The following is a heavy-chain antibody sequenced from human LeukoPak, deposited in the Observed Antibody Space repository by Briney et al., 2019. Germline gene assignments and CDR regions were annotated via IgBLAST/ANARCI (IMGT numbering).Heavy chain of an antibody. D-gene: IGHD2-2*01. CDR1: GGSISGYY. CDR2: IYYSGST. V-gene: IGHV4-59*01. J-gene: IGHJ6*02. CDR3: ARDIVVVPAATSYYYYGMDV. Sequence: SETLSLTCTVSGGSISGYYWSWVRQPPGKGLEWIGYIYYSGSTNYNPSLKSRVTISVDTSKNQFSLKLSSVTAADTAVYYCARDIVVVPAATSYYYYGMDVWGQGTTVTVSS.